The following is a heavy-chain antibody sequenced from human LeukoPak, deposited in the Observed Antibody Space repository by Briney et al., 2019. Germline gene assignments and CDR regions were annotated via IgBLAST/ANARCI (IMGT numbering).Heavy chain of an antibody. J-gene: IGHJ4*02. CDR2: INAAGSET. D-gene: IGHD2-15*01. CDR3: ARFGYVAAVDV. Sequence: GGSLRLSCAASGFSFSAYWMTWVRQAPGTGLEWVANINAAGSETYYVDPVKGRFSISRDNAKNLVYLQMNSLRAEDTAVYHCARFGYVAAVDVWGQGTPVTVSS. V-gene: IGHV3-7*01. CDR1: GFSFSAYW.